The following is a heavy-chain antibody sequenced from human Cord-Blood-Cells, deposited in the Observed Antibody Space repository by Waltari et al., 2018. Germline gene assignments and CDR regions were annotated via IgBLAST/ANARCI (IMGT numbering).Heavy chain of an antibody. Sequence: EVQLLESGGGLVQPGGSLRLSCAASGFTFSSYAMSWVRQAPGKGLEWVSAISGSGGSTYYAGSVKGRFTISRDNSKNTLYLQMNSLRAEDTAVYYCAKDLVATLPAHFNWFDPWGQGTLVTVSS. CDR2: ISGSGGST. CDR3: AKDLVATLPAHFNWFDP. CDR1: GFTFSSYA. D-gene: IGHD5-12*01. J-gene: IGHJ5*02. V-gene: IGHV3-23*01.